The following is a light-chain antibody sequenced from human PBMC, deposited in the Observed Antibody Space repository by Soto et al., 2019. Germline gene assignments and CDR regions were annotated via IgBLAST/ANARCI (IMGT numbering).Light chain of an antibody. CDR3: QQYNNCPLT. V-gene: IGKV3-15*01. CDR2: GAS. CDR1: QRVSSN. J-gene: IGKJ4*01. Sequence: EIVMTQSPATLSVSPGERATLSCRASQRVSSNLAWYQQKPGQAPRLLIYGASTRATGIPARFSGSGSGTEFTLTISSLQSEDFVVYYCQQYNNCPLTFGGGTKVEIK.